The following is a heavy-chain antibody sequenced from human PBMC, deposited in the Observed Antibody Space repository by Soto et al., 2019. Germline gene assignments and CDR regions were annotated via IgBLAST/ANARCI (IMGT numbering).Heavy chain of an antibody. CDR1: GYTFTSYN. Sequence: ASVKVSCKASGYTFTSYNINWVRQAPGQGLEWMGWITTYNGDANYAQKSQGRVTMTADTSTSTAYMELRSLRSDDTAVYYCARFRAGGSPIRYYFGMDVWGQGTTVTV. CDR2: ITTYNGDA. CDR3: ARFRAGGSPIRYYFGMDV. V-gene: IGHV1-18*01. D-gene: IGHD2-21*01. J-gene: IGHJ6*02.